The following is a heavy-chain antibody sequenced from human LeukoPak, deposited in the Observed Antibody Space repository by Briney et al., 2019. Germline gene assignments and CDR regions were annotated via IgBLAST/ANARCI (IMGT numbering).Heavy chain of an antibody. CDR2: IYSGDNT. CDR3: ARDKSGSYSLVGDY. J-gene: IGHJ4*02. CDR1: GFTVSSNY. Sequence: EGSLRLSCAASGFTVSSNYMSWVRQAPGKGLEWVSIIYSGDNTYYADSVKGRFTISRDNSKNTLYLQMNSLRAEDTAVYYCARDKSGSYSLVGDYWGQGTLVTVSS. D-gene: IGHD1-26*01. V-gene: IGHV3-66*02.